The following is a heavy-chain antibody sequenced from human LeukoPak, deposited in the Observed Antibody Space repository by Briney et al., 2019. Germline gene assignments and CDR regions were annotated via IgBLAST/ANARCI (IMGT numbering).Heavy chain of an antibody. CDR3: ARASGPFDY. J-gene: IGHJ4*02. CDR1: GFIFSTYG. CDR2: IWNDGSNK. D-gene: IGHD3-10*01. Sequence: GGSLRLSCAASGFIFSTYGMHWVRQAPGKGLEWVAVIWNDGSNKYYADSVKGRITISRDNSKNTLYLQMNSLRAEDTAVYSCARASGPFDYWGQGTLVTVSS. V-gene: IGHV3-33*01.